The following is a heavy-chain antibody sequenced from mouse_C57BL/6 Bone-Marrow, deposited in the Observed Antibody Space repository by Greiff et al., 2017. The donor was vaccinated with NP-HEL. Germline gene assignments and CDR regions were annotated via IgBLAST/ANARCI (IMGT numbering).Heavy chain of an antibody. CDR3: ARGGYYGTRFAY. V-gene: IGHV3-6*01. D-gene: IGHD1-1*01. CDR2: ISYDGSN. CDR1: GYSITSGYY. Sequence: EVKLMESGPGLVKPSQSLSLTCSVTGYSITSGYYWNWIRQFPGNKLEWMGYISYDGSNNYNPSLKNRISITRDTSKNQFFLKLNSVTTEDTATYYCARGGYYGTRFAYWGQGTLVTVSA. J-gene: IGHJ3*01.